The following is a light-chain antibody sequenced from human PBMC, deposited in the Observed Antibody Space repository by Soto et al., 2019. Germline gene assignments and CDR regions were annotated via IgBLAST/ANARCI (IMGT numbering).Light chain of an antibody. CDR2: EVS. CDR1: SSDVGGYNY. Sequence: QSALTQPASVSGSPGQSITISCTGTSSDVGGYNYVSWYQQHPGKAPKLMIYEVSNRPSGVSNRFSGSKSGNTASLTISGLQAEDEADYYCSSYTSSSTYVFGTGIKVNV. CDR3: SSYTSSSTYV. V-gene: IGLV2-14*01. J-gene: IGLJ1*01.